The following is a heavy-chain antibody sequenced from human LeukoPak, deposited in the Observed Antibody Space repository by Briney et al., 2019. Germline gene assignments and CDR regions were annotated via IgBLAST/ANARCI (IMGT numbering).Heavy chain of an antibody. Sequence: PGGSLRLSCAASGFTFSNHWMIWVRQAPGKGLEWVASIKQDGSEKQYVGSVRGRFTISRDNANNLLDLQMNSLRAEDTAVYYCARTGVPGYSYGYFDYWGQGTLVTVSS. V-gene: IGHV3-7*01. CDR2: IKQDGSEK. J-gene: IGHJ4*02. D-gene: IGHD5-18*01. CDR3: ARTGVPGYSYGYFDY. CDR1: GFTFSNHW.